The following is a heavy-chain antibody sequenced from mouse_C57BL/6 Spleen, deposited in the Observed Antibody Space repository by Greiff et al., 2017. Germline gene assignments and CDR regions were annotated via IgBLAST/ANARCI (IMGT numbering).Heavy chain of an antibody. CDR2: IDPETGGT. D-gene: IGHD2-3*01. CDR1: GYTFTDYE. J-gene: IGHJ4*01. CDR3: TRSRRLLRAMDY. Sequence: VKLQQSGAELVRPGASVTLSCKASGYTFTDYEMHWVKQTPVHGLEWIGAIDPETGGTAYNQKFKGKAILTADKSSSTAYMELRSLTSEDSAVYYCTRSRRLLRAMDYWGQGTSVTVSS. V-gene: IGHV1-15*01.